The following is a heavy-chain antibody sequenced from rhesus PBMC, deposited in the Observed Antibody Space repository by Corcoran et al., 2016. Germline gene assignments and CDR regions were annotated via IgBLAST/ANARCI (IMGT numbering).Heavy chain of an antibody. V-gene: IGHV4-143*01. CDR2: IYGGSGST. CDR3: AITGTTFGLYS. D-gene: IGHD1-7*02. J-gene: IGHJ6*01. Sequence: QVQLQESGPGVVKPSETLSLTCAVSGGSISGYYLWSWIRQPPGKGLEWIGYIYGGSGSTSYNPSLKSLVIISIDTSKNQFSLKLSSVTAADTAVYYCAITGTTFGLYSWGQGVVVTVSS. CDR1: GGSISGYYL.